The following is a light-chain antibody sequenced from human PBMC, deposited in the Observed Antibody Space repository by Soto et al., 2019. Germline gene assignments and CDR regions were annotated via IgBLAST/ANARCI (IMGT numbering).Light chain of an antibody. Sequence: QSALTQPASVSGAPGQSITISCTGTSSDVVGYNYVSWYQQHPGKAPEFMIYDVSNRPSGVSNRFSGSKSGNTASLTISGLQAEDEADYYCSSYTTSNTRQIVFGTGTKVTVL. CDR1: SSDVVGYNY. CDR2: DVS. CDR3: SSYTTSNTRQIV. V-gene: IGLV2-14*01. J-gene: IGLJ1*01.